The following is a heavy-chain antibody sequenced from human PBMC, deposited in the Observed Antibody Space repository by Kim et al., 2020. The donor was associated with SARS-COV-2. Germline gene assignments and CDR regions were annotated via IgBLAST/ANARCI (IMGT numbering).Heavy chain of an antibody. Sequence: ASVKVSCKASGYTFTGYYMHWVRQAPGQGLEWMGWINPNSGGTNYAQKFQGRVTMTRDTSISTAYMELSRLRSDDTAVYYCARDPFGGYSSSSDGLNWFDPWGQGTLVTVSS. CDR3: ARDPFGGYSSSSDGLNWFDP. CDR1: GYTFTGYY. V-gene: IGHV1-2*02. CDR2: INPNSGGT. D-gene: IGHD6-6*01. J-gene: IGHJ5*02.